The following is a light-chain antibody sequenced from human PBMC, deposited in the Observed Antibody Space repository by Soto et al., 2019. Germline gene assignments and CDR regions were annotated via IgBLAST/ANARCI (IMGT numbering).Light chain of an antibody. CDR3: AAWDDSLNGWV. CDR1: SPNIGSNT. Sequence: QSVLSQPPSASGTPGQRVTISCSGSSPNIGSNTVNWYQHLPGTAPKLLIYDNDQRPSGVPDRFSVSKSGTSASLAISGLQSEDEADYYCAAWDDSLNGWVFGGGTKVTVL. J-gene: IGLJ3*02. V-gene: IGLV1-44*01. CDR2: DND.